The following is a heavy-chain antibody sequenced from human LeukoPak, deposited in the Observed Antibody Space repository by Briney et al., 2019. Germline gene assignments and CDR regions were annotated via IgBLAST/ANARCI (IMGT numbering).Heavy chain of an antibody. Sequence: GGSLRLSCAASGFTFSGSDMHWVRQASGKGLEWVGRIRIKTNSYATAYVASVKGRFTISRDDSKNTAYLQMNSLKTEDTAVYYCTTFDFDYWGQGTLVTVSS. J-gene: IGHJ4*02. CDR3: TTFDFDY. CDR1: GFTFSGSD. CDR2: IRIKTNSYAT. V-gene: IGHV3-73*01.